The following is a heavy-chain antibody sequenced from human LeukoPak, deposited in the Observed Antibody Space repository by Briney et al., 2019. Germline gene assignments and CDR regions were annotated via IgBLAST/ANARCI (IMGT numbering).Heavy chain of an antibody. J-gene: IGHJ4*02. CDR3: ARRGGSGRSFDY. V-gene: IGHV4-39*01. CDR2: IYSSGST. Sequence: SETLSLTCTVSGGSISSSSYYWGWIRQPPGKGLEWIGSIYSSGSTYYNPSLKSRVTISVDTSKNQFSLNLSSVPASDTAVYYCARRGGSGRSFDYWGQGILVTVSS. CDR1: GGSISSSSYY. D-gene: IGHD3-10*01.